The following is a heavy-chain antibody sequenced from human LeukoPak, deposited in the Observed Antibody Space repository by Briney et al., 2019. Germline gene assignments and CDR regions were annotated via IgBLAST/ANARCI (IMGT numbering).Heavy chain of an antibody. CDR3: ARSIRPENWFDP. D-gene: IGHD6-6*01. CDR1: GYTFTGYY. J-gene: IGHJ5*02. V-gene: IGHV1-2*02. Sequence: ASVKVSCKASGYTFTGYYMHWVRQAPGQGLEWMGWINPNSGGTNYAQKFQGRVTMTRDTPISTAYMELSRLRSDDTAVYYCARSIRPENWFDPWGQGTLVTVSS. CDR2: INPNSGGT.